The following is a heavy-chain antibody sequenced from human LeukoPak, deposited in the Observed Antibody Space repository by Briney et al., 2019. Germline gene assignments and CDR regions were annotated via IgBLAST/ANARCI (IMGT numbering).Heavy chain of an antibody. CDR2: ISAYNGNT. J-gene: IGHJ4*02. CDR3: ARDVGRILWFGELFDY. D-gene: IGHD3-10*01. Sequence: ASVKVSCKASGYTFTSYGISWVRQAPGRGLEWMGWISAYNGNTNYAQKLQGRVTMTTDTSTSTAYMELRSLRSDDTAVYYCARDVGRILWFGELFDYWGQGTLVTVSS. CDR1: GYTFTSYG. V-gene: IGHV1-18*01.